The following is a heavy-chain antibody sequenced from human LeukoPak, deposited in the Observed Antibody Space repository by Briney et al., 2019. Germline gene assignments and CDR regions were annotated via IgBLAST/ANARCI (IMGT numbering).Heavy chain of an antibody. CDR3: ARDPWGSGYDPFDY. CDR2: ISYDGSNK. Sequence: GGSLRLSCAASGFTFSGYAMHWVRQAPGKGLEWVAVISYDGSNKYYADSVKGRFTISRDNSKNTLYLQMNSLRAEDTAVYYCARDPWGSGYDPFDYWGQGTLVTVSS. J-gene: IGHJ4*02. D-gene: IGHD5-12*01. V-gene: IGHV3-30-3*01. CDR1: GFTFSGYA.